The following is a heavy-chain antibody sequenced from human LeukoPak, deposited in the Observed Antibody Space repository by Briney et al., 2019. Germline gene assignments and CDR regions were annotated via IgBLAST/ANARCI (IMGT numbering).Heavy chain of an antibody. Sequence: GGSLRLSCAASGFTVSSNYMSWVRQAPGKGLEWVSVIYSGGSTYYADSVKGRFTISRDNSKNSLYLQMNSLRAEDTALYHCARDPEGSGYSYFDYWGQGTLVTVSS. V-gene: IGHV3-66*01. CDR1: GFTVSSNY. D-gene: IGHD3-22*01. CDR2: IYSGGST. J-gene: IGHJ4*02. CDR3: ARDPEGSGYSYFDY.